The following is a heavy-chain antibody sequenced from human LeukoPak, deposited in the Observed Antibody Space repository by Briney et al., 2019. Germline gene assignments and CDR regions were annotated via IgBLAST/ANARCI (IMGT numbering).Heavy chain of an antibody. CDR3: ARVYHDSWNWFDP. V-gene: IGHV3-53*01. CDR1: GFTVSSNY. D-gene: IGHD1-1*01. CDR2: IYSGGST. Sequence: GGSLRLSCAASGFTVSSNYMSWVRQAPGKGLEWVSVIYSGGSTHYADSVKGRFTISRDNSKNTLYLQMNSLRAEDTAVYYCARVYHDSWNWFDPWGQGTLVTVSS. J-gene: IGHJ5*02.